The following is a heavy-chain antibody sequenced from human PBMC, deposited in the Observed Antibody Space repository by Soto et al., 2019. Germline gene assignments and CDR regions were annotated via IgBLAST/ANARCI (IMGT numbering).Heavy chain of an antibody. J-gene: IGHJ4*02. V-gene: IGHV1-8*01. Sequence: ASVKVSCKASGYTFTSYDINWVRQATGQGLEWMGWMNPNSGNTGYAQKFQGRVTMTRNTSISTAYMELSSLRSEDTAVYYCARVSCSGGSCYIEGVYDYWGQGTLVTVSS. D-gene: IGHD2-15*01. CDR1: GYTFTSYD. CDR2: MNPNSGNT. CDR3: ARVSCSGGSCYIEGVYDY.